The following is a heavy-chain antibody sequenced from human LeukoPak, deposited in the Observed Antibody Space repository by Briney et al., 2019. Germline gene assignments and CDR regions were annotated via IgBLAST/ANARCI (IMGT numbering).Heavy chain of an antibody. V-gene: IGHV4-61*02. D-gene: IGHD3-3*01. CDR1: GGSISSGSYY. CDR2: IHTSGGT. CDR3: ARDLSDAFWSGYYIY. J-gene: IGHJ4*02. Sequence: SETLSLTYTVSGGSISSGSYYWSWIRQSAGKVLEWIGRIHTSGGTDFNPSLKSQVTISLDTSKNQFSLKLSSVTAADTAVYYCARDLSDAFWSGYYIYWGQGTLVTVSS.